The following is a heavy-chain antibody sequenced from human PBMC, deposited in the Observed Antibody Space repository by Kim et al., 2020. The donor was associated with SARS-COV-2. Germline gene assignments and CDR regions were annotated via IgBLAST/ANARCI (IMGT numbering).Heavy chain of an antibody. D-gene: IGHD4-4*01. J-gene: IGHJ6*02. CDR2: IYTSGST. V-gene: IGHV4-4*07. CDR3: ARDGLDYRLVYYGMDV. Sequence: SETLSLTCTVSGGSISSYYWSWIRQPAGKGLEWIGRIYTSGSTNYNPSLKSRVTMSVDTSKNQFSLKLSSVTAADTAVYYCARDGLDYRLVYYGMDVWGQGTTVTVSS. CDR1: GGSISSYY.